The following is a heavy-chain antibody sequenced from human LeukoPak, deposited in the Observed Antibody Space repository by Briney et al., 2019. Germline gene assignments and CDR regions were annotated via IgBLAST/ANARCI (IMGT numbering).Heavy chain of an antibody. CDR2: INPNSGGT. CDR3: ARDRYYGSGSYPDY. V-gene: IGHV1-2*04. J-gene: IGHJ4*02. CDR1: GYTFTGYY. D-gene: IGHD3-10*01. Sequence: GASVKASCKASGYTFTGYYMHWVRQAPGQGLEWMGWINPNSGGTNYAQKFQGWVTMTRDTSISTAYMELSSLRSEDTAVYYCARDRYYGSGSYPDYWGQGTLVTVSS.